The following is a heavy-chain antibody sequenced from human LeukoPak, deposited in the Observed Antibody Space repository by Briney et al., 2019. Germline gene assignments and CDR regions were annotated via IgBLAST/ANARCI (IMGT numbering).Heavy chain of an antibody. J-gene: IGHJ4*02. Sequence: GGSLRLSCAASGFAFSSYPMTWVRQAPGKGLEWVSSITSRGYIYYADSVEGRFTISRETAKNSLYLQMNSLRAEDTAVYYCARAGGEIPDYWGQGTLVTVSS. CDR1: GFAFSSYP. CDR2: ITSRGYI. CDR3: ARAGGEIPDY. D-gene: IGHD3-16*01. V-gene: IGHV3-21*01.